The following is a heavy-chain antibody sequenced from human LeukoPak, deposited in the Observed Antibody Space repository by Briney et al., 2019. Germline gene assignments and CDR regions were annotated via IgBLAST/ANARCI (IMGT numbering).Heavy chain of an antibody. Sequence: PGGSLRLSCAASGFTLSTYNTHWVRQAPGKGLEWVSSITSSSTYYADSVKGRFTISRDNAKNSLYLQMNSLRAEDTAVYYCARERVTTTAFDIWGQGTMVTASS. CDR3: ARERVTTTAFDI. V-gene: IGHV3-21*01. D-gene: IGHD5-12*01. CDR2: ITSSSTY. J-gene: IGHJ3*02. CDR1: GFTLSTYN.